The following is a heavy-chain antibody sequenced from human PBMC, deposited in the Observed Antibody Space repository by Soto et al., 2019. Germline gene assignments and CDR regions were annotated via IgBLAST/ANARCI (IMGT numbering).Heavy chain of an antibody. CDR2: INPNSGGT. CDR3: ARDLFGRGPYSSSWDNWFDP. D-gene: IGHD6-13*01. CDR1: GYTFTGYY. V-gene: IGHV1-2*02. J-gene: IGHJ5*02. Sequence: ASVKVSCKASGYTFTGYYMHWVRQAPGQGLEWMGWINPNSGGTNYAQKFQGRVTMTRDTSISTAYMELSRLRSDDTAVYYCARDLFGRGPYSSSWDNWFDPWGQGTLVTVSS.